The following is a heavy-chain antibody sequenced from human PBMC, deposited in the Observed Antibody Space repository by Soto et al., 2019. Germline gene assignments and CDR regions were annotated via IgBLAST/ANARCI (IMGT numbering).Heavy chain of an antibody. J-gene: IGHJ4*02. CDR1: GFIFSTYW. V-gene: IGHV3-7*01. D-gene: IGHD1-20*01. CDR3: ASWYNYNLGHY. CDR2: IEEDGSEQ. Sequence: EVQLVESGGGLVQPGGSLRLSCAASGFIFSTYWMTWVRQAPGRGLEWVANIEEDGSEQYYVDSVKGRFIISRDNAKNSLYLQMNSLRAEDTALYYCASWYNYNLGHYWGQGTLVTVSS.